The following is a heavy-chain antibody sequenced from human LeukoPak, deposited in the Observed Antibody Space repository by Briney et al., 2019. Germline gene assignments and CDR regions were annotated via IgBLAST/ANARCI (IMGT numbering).Heavy chain of an antibody. J-gene: IGHJ4*02. D-gene: IGHD3-10*01. CDR3: ARDVGYYGSGREDYFDY. V-gene: IGHV4-61*01. Sequence: SETLSLTCTVSGGSISSSSYYWSWIRQPPGKGLEWIGYIYYSGSTNYNPSLKSRVTISVDTSKNQFSLKLSSVTAADTAVYYCARDVGYYGSGREDYFDYWGQGTLVTVSS. CDR2: IYYSGST. CDR1: GGSISSSSYY.